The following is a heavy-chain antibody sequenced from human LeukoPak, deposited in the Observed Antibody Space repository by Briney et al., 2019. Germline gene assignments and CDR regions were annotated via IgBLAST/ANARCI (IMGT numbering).Heavy chain of an antibody. Sequence: SETLSLTCTVSGGSISSGDYYWSWIRQPPGKCLEWIGYIYYSGSTYYNPSLKSRVTISVDTSKNQFSLKLSSVTAADTAVYYCARVEGYSGYFDYWGQGTLVTVSS. CDR1: GGSISSGDYY. J-gene: IGHJ4*02. CDR3: ARVEGYSGYFDY. V-gene: IGHV4-30-4*08. D-gene: IGHD5-12*01. CDR2: IYYSGST.